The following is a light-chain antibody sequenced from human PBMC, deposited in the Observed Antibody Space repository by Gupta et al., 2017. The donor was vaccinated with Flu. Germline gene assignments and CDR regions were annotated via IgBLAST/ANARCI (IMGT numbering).Light chain of an antibody. V-gene: IGKV3-11*01. CDR2: DTS. CDR1: QSLRSY. J-gene: IGKJ5*01. Sequence: EIFLTQSPATLSLSSGERATISCRASQSLRSYLAWYQQKPGQAPRLLIYDTSKRATGIPARFSGSGSGTEFTLTIDTLEPEDSAIYYCQQRSHWLFTFGQGTRLEIK. CDR3: QQRSHWLFT.